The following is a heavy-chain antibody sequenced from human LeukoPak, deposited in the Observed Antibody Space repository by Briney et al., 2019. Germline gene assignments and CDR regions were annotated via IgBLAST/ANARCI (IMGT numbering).Heavy chain of an antibody. CDR2: TYYRSKWYN. CDR3: ARDPDSWSHSCNWFDP. CDR1: GDSVSSNSAA. D-gene: IGHD6-13*01. J-gene: IGHJ5*02. Sequence: SQTLSLTCAISGDSVSSNSAAWNWIRQTPSRGLEWLGRTYYRSKWYNDYAVSVKSRITINPDTSKNQFSLQLNSVTPEDTAVYYCARDPDSWSHSCNWFDPWGQGTLVTVSS. V-gene: IGHV6-1*01.